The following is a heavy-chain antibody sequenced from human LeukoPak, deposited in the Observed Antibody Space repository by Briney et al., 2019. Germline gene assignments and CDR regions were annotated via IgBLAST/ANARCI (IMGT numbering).Heavy chain of an antibody. V-gene: IGHV4-4*02. CDR1: GGSISSSNW. CDR2: INHSGST. D-gene: IGHD3-10*01. Sequence: PSGTLSLTCAVSGGSISSSNWWSWVRQPPGKGLEWIGEINHSGSTNYNPSLKSRVTISVDTSKNQFSLKLSSVTAADTAVYYCARRPYYYGSGSYSYWGQGTLVTVSS. J-gene: IGHJ4*02. CDR3: ARRPYYYGSGSYSY.